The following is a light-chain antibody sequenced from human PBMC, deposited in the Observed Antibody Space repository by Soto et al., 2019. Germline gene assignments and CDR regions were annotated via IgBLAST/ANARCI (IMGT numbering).Light chain of an antibody. J-gene: IGKJ2*01. CDR3: QSYGTSYT. Sequence: ELVLTQSPGTLSLSPGERATLACRASQSISSSYLAWYQQKSVQAPRRLIYGASSRATGIPDRFSGSGSGTDFTHTISRLEPEDFAVYYCQSYGTSYTFGQGTKLEIK. CDR1: QSISSSY. V-gene: IGKV3-20*01. CDR2: GAS.